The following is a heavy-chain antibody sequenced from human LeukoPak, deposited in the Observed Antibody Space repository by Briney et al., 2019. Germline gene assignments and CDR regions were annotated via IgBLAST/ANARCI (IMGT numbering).Heavy chain of an antibody. D-gene: IGHD2-8*01. CDR1: GNSTSNFY. CDR3: ALAPNSNWFDF. V-gene: IGHV4-59*03. J-gene: IGHJ5*01. CDR2: IHYSGSS. Sequence: PSETLSLTCTVSGNSTSNFYWNWIRQSPGKGLEWIGNIHYSGSSVYNPSLKSRGTISIDTSRRQFFLKLNSVTAADTAVYFCALAPNSNWFDFWGPGTLVTVSS.